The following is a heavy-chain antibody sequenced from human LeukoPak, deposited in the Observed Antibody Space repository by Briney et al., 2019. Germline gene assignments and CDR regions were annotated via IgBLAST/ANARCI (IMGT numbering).Heavy chain of an antibody. Sequence: ASVKVSCKASGYTFTSYGISWVRQAPGQGLEWMGWISAYNGNTNYAQKLQGRVTMTTDTSTSTAYMELRSLRSDDTAVYYCARGGETTVTTASWGSFDYWGQGTLVTVSS. D-gene: IGHD4-17*01. V-gene: IGHV1-18*01. CDR3: ARGGETTVTTASWGSFDY. J-gene: IGHJ4*02. CDR1: GYTFTSYG. CDR2: ISAYNGNT.